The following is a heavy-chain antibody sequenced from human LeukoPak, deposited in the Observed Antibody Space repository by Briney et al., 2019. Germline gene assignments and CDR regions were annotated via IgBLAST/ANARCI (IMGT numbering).Heavy chain of an antibody. Sequence: ASVKVSCKASGYTFTSYGISWVRQAPGQGLEWMGWISGYNGKTKYAQKLQDRVTMTTDTSTTTAYMELRSLRSEDTAVYYCARVKRVATITLARKYYYYMDVWGKGTTVTISS. J-gene: IGHJ6*03. D-gene: IGHD5-12*01. V-gene: IGHV1-18*01. CDR3: ARVKRVATITLARKYYYYMDV. CDR2: ISGYNGKT. CDR1: GYTFTSYG.